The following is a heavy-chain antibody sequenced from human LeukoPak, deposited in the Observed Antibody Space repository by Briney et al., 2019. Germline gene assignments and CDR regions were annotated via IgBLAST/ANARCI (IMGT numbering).Heavy chain of an antibody. V-gene: IGHV4-34*01. CDR2: INHSGST. CDR1: GFTFSNNA. Sequence: GSLRLSCAASGFTFSNNAMSWIRQPPGKGLEWIGEINHSGSTNYNPSLKSRVTISVDTSKNQFSLKLSSVTAADTAVYYCARGGYVLRYFDWLYPPRPPHFDYWGQGTLVTVSS. CDR3: ARGGYVLRYFDWLYPPRPPHFDY. J-gene: IGHJ4*02. D-gene: IGHD3-9*01.